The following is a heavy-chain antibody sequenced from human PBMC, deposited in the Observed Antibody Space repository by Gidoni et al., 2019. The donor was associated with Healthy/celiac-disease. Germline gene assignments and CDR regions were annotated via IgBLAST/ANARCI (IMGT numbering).Heavy chain of an antibody. CDR3: ARGGDSRITIIVGPTDY. Sequence: VQLVQAGAEVKKPGASVKVSCTAAGYTFTGYYMHWVRQAPGQVLEWMGWINPNSCGTNYAQKFQGRVTMTRDTSISTAYMELSRLRSDDTSVYYCARGGDSRITIIVGPTDYWGQGTLVTVSS. V-gene: IGHV1-2*02. J-gene: IGHJ4*02. D-gene: IGHD3-22*01. CDR1: GYTFTGYY. CDR2: INPNSCGT.